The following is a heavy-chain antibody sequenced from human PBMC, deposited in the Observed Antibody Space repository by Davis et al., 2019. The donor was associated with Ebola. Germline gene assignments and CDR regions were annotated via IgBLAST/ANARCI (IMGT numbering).Heavy chain of an antibody. D-gene: IGHD6-13*01. Sequence: GESLKISCTASGFTFGDYAMSWVRQAPGKGLEWVAVISYDGSNKYYADSVKGRFTISRDNAKNSLYLQMNSLRAEDTALYYCAKVGIAGEFDYWGQGTLVTVSS. J-gene: IGHJ4*02. CDR2: ISYDGSNK. CDR3: AKVGIAGEFDY. V-gene: IGHV3-30-3*02. CDR1: GFTFGDYA.